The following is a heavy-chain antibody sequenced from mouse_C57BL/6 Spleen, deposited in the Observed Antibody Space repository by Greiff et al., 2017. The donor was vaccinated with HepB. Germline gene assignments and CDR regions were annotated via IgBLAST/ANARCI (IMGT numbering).Heavy chain of an antibody. D-gene: IGHD2-5*01. CDR3: ARPSYYSNYEDY. CDR2: IYPGSGST. Sequence: QVQLQQPGAELVKPGASVKMSCKASGYTFTSYWITWVKQRPGQGLEWIGDIYPGSGSTNYNEKFKSKATLTVDTSSSTAYMQLSSLTSEDSAVYYCARPSYYSNYEDYWGQGTTLTVSS. J-gene: IGHJ2*01. CDR1: GYTFTSYW. V-gene: IGHV1-55*01.